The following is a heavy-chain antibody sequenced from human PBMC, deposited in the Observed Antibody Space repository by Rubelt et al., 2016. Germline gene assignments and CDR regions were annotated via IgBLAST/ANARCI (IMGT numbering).Heavy chain of an antibody. Sequence: EVQLVESGGGLVQPGGSLRLSCAASGFTFGNYWMHWVRQAPGKGLVWVSRINSDGSSTSYADSVKGRFTISRDNAKNTLYLQMNSLRAEDTAVYYCARDPLLWELPFDYWGQGTLVTVSS. D-gene: IGHD1-26*01. CDR1: GFTFGNYW. J-gene: IGHJ4*02. CDR2: INSDGSST. V-gene: IGHV3-74*01. CDR3: ARDPLLWELPFDY.